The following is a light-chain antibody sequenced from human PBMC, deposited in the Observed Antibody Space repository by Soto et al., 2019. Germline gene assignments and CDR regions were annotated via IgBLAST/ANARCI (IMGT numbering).Light chain of an antibody. CDR2: GAS. V-gene: IGKV3-20*01. J-gene: IGKJ4*02. CDR3: QQYGSSPLT. CDR1: QSVSSSF. Sequence: EIVLTQSPGTLSLSPGERATLSCRASQSVSSSFLAWYQQKPGQAPRLLSYGASSRATGIPDRFSGSGSGTDFTRTISRLEPEDVAVYYCQQYGSSPLTFGGGTKVEIK.